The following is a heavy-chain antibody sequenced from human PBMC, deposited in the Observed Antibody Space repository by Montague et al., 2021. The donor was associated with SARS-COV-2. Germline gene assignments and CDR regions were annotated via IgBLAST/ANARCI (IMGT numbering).Heavy chain of an antibody. CDR1: GFTFSSYS. D-gene: IGHD3-9*01. Sequence: SRRLSFSASGFTFSSYSMNWVRQAPGKGLEWVSSISSSSSYIYYADSVKGRFTISRDNAKNSLYLQMNSLRAEDTAVYYCAGAGTYYDILTGYAELGYFDYWGQGTLVTVSS. CDR2: ISSSSSYI. J-gene: IGHJ4*02. V-gene: IGHV3-21*01. CDR3: AGAGTYYDILTGYAELGYFDY.